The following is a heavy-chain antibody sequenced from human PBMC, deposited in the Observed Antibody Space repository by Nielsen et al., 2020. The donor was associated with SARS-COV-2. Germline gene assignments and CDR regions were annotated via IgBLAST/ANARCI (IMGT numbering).Heavy chain of an antibody. D-gene: IGHD1-7*01. J-gene: IGHJ6*02. V-gene: IGHV1-46*01. CDR2: IYPSVGST. CDR1: GYSFTSYD. Sequence: ASVKVSCKASGYSFTSYDMHWVRQAPGQGLEWMGVIYPSVGSTIYAQKFQGRVTMTRDTSTSTVSMELSRLRSDDTAVYYCAIGYTGTTYYYYGMDVWGQGTTVTVSS. CDR3: AIGYTGTTYYYYGMDV.